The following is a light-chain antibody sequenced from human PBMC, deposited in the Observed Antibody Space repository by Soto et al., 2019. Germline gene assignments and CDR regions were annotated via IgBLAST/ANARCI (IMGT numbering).Light chain of an antibody. Sequence: QSALTQPASVSGSPGQSITISCTGTSSDVGGYNYVSWYQQHPGKAPELMIYEVNNRPSGFSNRFSGSKSGNTASLTISGLQAEDEADYYCSSYTARSTLVFGGGTKVTVL. CDR3: SSYTARSTLV. CDR2: EVN. J-gene: IGLJ3*02. V-gene: IGLV2-14*01. CDR1: SSDVGGYNY.